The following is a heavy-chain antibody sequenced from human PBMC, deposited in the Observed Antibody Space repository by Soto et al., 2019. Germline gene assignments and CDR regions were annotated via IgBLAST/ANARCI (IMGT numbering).Heavy chain of an antibody. Sequence: ASVKVSCKASGYTFGNNDISWVRQATGQGLEWMGWMNPNSGKTGYAQKFRGRLTMTRDTSMSTAYLEVSRLRSDDTAIYYCARMATSGTLNWFDPWGQGTLVTVSS. V-gene: IGHV1-8*01. CDR1: GYTFGNND. CDR2: MNPNSGKT. J-gene: IGHJ5*02. CDR3: ARMATSGTLNWFDP.